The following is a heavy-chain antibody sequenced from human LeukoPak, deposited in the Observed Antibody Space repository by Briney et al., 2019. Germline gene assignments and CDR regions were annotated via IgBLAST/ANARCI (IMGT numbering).Heavy chain of an antibody. CDR2: IWYDGSNK. V-gene: IGHV3-33*06. Sequence: GGSLRLSCAASGFTFSNYGMHWVRQAPGKGLEWVAVIWYDGSNKYYADSVKGRFTISRDNSKNTLYLQMNSLRAEDTAVYYCAKGKGQNWDPFDYWGQGTLVTVSS. CDR3: AKGKGQNWDPFDY. J-gene: IGHJ4*02. D-gene: IGHD7-27*01. CDR1: GFTFSNYG.